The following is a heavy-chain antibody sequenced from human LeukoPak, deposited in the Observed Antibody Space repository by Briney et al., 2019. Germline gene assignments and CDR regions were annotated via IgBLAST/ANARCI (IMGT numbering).Heavy chain of an antibody. Sequence: SETLSLTCSVSGGSISSYYWSWIRQPAGKGLEWLGRIYTSGSTNYNPSLKSRVTMSIDTSKNQFSLKLSSVTAADTAMYYCARDSPIYCTSTSCSYDAFDIWGQGTMVTVSS. CDR3: ARDSPIYCTSTSCSYDAFDI. J-gene: IGHJ3*02. V-gene: IGHV4-4*07. CDR1: GGSISSYY. D-gene: IGHD2-2*01. CDR2: IYTSGST.